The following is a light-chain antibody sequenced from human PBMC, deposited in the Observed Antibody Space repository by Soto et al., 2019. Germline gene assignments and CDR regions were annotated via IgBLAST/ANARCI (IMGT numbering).Light chain of an antibody. CDR2: GGS. CDR1: QSVSSTF. J-gene: IGKJ2*01. Sequence: EIVLTQSPGTLSLSPGERATLSCRASQSVSSTFLAWYQQKPGQAPRLLIYGGSSRATGIPDRFSGSGSGTDFTLTISRLEPEDFAVYFCQRYNDSPPEYTVGQGTKLEIK. V-gene: IGKV3-20*01. CDR3: QRYNDSPPEYT.